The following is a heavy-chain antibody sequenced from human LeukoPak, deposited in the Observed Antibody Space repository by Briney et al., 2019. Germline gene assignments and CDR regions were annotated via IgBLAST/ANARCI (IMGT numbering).Heavy chain of an antibody. Sequence: GGSLRLSCAASGFTFSTYWVGWVRQSPREGLEWVANIKRDGSEKHYVDSAQGRFTISSDSTKNSLYLQMNSLRADDTAVYYCARAYQLPLFWGQGTLVTVSS. CDR2: IKRDGSEK. V-gene: IGHV3-7*01. J-gene: IGHJ4*02. D-gene: IGHD2-2*01. CDR3: ARAYQLPLF. CDR1: GFTFSTYW.